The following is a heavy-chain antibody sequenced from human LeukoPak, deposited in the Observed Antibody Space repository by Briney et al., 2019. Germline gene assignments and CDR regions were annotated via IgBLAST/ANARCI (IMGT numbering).Heavy chain of an antibody. CDR1: GGSISSSSYY. CDR3: AGNRGEWFGELEFDY. V-gene: IGHV4-39*01. D-gene: IGHD3-10*01. CDR2: IYYSGST. Sequence: PSETLSLTCTVSGGSISSSSYYWGWIRQPPGKGLEWIGSIYYSGSTYYNPSLKSRVTISVDTSKNQFSLKLSSVTAADTAVYYCAGNRGEWFGELEFDYWGQGTLVTVSS. J-gene: IGHJ4*02.